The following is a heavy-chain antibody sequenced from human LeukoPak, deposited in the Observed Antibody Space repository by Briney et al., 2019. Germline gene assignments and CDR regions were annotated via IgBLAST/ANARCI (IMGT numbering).Heavy chain of an antibody. V-gene: IGHV7-4-1*02. J-gene: IGHJ5*02. CDR2: INTNTGNP. Sequence: ASVKVSCKASGYTFTDYYVHWIRQAPGQGLEWMGWINTNTGNPTYAQGFTGRFVFSLDTSVSTAYLQITSLKAEDTAVYYCARERPLAAADTGWFDPWGQGTLVTVSS. D-gene: IGHD6-13*01. CDR3: ARERPLAAADTGWFDP. CDR1: GYTFTDYY.